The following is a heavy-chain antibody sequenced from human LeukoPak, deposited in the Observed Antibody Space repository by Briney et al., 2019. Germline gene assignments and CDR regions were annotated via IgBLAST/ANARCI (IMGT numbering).Heavy chain of an antibody. J-gene: IGHJ4*02. CDR1: GFTFDDYA. CDR3: AKERPGDYGDSHVDY. D-gene: IGHD4-17*01. V-gene: IGHV3-43*02. Sequence: AGGSLRLSCAPSGFTFDDYAMHWVRQAPAKGLECVSLISGDGGSTYYADSVKGRFTISRDNSKNSLYLQMNSLRTEDTALYYCAKERPGDYGDSHVDYWGQGTLVTVSS. CDR2: ISGDGGST.